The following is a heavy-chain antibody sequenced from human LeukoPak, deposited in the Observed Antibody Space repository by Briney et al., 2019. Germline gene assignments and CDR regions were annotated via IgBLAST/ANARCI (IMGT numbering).Heavy chain of an antibody. CDR2: ISRLSSPI. CDR1: GFTFSSYS. Sequence: GGSLRLSCAASGFTFSSYSMNWVRQAPGKGLEWISYISRLSSPIYYADSLKGRFTISRDNAKNSLYLQMNSLRAEDTAVYYCARVYYDTNGYLYLDYWGQGTLVTVSS. D-gene: IGHD3-22*01. V-gene: IGHV3-48*01. J-gene: IGHJ4*02. CDR3: ARVYYDTNGYLYLDY.